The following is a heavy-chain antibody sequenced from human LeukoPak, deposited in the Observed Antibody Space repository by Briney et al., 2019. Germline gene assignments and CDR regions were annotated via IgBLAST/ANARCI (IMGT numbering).Heavy chain of an antibody. Sequence: SETLSLTCTVSGGSISTYYWSWIRQPPGKGLEWIGYIYYSGSTNYNPSLKSRVTISVDTSKNQFSLKLSSVTAADTAVYYCARDRSELEYRGQGPLFTVSS. J-gene: IGHJ4*02. CDR3: ARDRSELEY. CDR1: GGSISTYY. CDR2: IYYSGST. V-gene: IGHV4-59*01. D-gene: IGHD3-10*01.